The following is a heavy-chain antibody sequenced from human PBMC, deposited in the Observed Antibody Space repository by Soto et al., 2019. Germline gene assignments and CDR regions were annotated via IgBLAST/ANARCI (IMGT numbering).Heavy chain of an antibody. CDR3: TTELSVDYDFWSCYFYYYYGMDV. J-gene: IGHJ6*02. Sequence: EVQLVESGGGLVKPGGSLRLSCAASGFTFSNAWMNWGRHALWTRREWVVRLKSKTDGGTTDYAAPVKGRFTISREESESTLYLQMNRLKTEVMAVYSCTTELSVDYDFWSCYFYYYYGMDVWGQGTTVTVSS. V-gene: IGHV3-15*07. D-gene: IGHD3-3*01. CDR1: GFTFSNAW. CDR2: LKSKTDGGTT.